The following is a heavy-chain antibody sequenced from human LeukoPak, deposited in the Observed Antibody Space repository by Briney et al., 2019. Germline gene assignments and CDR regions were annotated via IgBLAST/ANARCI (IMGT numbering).Heavy chain of an antibody. D-gene: IGHD7-27*01. J-gene: IGHJ4*02. CDR2: ISYDGSNK. Sequence: PGGSLRLSCAASGFTFSNYAMHWVRQAPGKGLEWVAVISYDGSNKYYADSVKGRFTISRDNSKNTLCLQMNSLRAEDTAVYYCAKSQAHWDPEYYFDYWGQGTLVTVSS. V-gene: IGHV3-30-3*02. CDR1: GFTFSNYA. CDR3: AKSQAHWDPEYYFDY.